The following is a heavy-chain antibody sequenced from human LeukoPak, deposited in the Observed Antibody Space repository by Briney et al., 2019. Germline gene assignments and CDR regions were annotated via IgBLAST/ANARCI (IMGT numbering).Heavy chain of an antibody. CDR2: INWSGDYK. D-gene: IGHD2-8*01. CDR1: GFIFDDYG. CDR3: VRVRIQPSSAYCCNGFCSGWFDL. J-gene: IGHJ5*02. V-gene: IGHV3-20*04. Sequence: GGSLRLSCAASGFIFDDYGMSWVRPAPGKGLEWIACINWSGDYKNYVESVRGRFTMSRDNAKKSLYLQMNSLTVEDTALYYCVRVRIQPSSAYCCNGFCSGWFDLWGQGTLVTVSS.